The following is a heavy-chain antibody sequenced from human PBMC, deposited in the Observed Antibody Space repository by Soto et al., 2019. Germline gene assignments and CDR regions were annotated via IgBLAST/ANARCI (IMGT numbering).Heavy chain of an antibody. CDR1: GFTFSTYW. Sequence: EVQLVQSGGDLVQPGGSLRLSCVASGFTFSTYWMTWVRQASGMGLEWVAGIKEDGSEEVYVDSVKGRFSISRDNAKTSLYLQLNSLRAEDTAAYYCATAISSPFSNFDYWGQGSLVTVSS. D-gene: IGHD2-2*01. V-gene: IGHV3-7*01. J-gene: IGHJ4*02. CDR3: ATAISSPFSNFDY. CDR2: IKEDGSEE.